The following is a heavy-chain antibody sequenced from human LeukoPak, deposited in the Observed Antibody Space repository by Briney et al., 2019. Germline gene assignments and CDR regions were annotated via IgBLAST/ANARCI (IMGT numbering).Heavy chain of an antibody. CDR1: GFTFSSYA. D-gene: IGHD3-10*01. CDR2: ISYDGSNK. Sequence: GSLRLSCAASGFTFSSYAMHWVRQAPGQGLEWVAVISYDGSNKYYADSVKGRFTISRDNSKNTLYLQMNSLRAEDTAVYYCARELYGSGSYYFDYWGQGTLVTVSS. J-gene: IGHJ4*02. CDR3: ARELYGSGSYYFDY. V-gene: IGHV3-30-3*01.